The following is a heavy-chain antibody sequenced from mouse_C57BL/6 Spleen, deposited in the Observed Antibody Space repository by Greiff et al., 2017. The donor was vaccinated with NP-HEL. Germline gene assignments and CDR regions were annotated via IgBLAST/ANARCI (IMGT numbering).Heavy chain of an antibody. Sequence: EVKVVESEGGLVQPGSSMKLSCTASGFTFSDYYMAWVRQVPEKGLEWVANINYDGSSTYYLDSLKSRFIISRDNAKNILYLQMSSLKSEDTATYYCARGTVGFDYWGQGTTLTVSS. CDR2: INYDGSST. V-gene: IGHV5-16*01. CDR1: GFTFSDYY. D-gene: IGHD1-1*01. CDR3: ARGTVGFDY. J-gene: IGHJ2*01.